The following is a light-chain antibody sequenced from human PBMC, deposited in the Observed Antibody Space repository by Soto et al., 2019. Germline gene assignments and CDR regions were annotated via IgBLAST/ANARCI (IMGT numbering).Light chain of an antibody. CDR1: GGSIASNY. Sequence: NFMLTQPHSESESPGKTVTISCTRSGGSIASNYVQWYQQRPGSSPTTVIFEDNQRPSGVPDRFSGSIDSSSNSASLTISGLKTDDEATYYCQSFYSTDQVFGGGTKLTVL. J-gene: IGLJ3*02. V-gene: IGLV6-57*01. CDR2: EDN. CDR3: QSFYSTDQV.